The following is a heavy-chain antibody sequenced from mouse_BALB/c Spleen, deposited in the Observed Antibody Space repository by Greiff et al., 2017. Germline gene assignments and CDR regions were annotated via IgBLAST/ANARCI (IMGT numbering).Heavy chain of an antibody. CDR3: ARDGDGNYVYYFDY. CDR2: IRNKANGYTT. Sequence: EVKLVESGGGLVQPGGSLRLSCATSGFTFTDYYMSWVRQPPGKALEWLGFIRNKANGYTTEYSASVKGRFTISRDNSQSILYLQMNTLRAEDSATYYCARDGDGNYVYYFDYWGQGTTLTVSS. J-gene: IGHJ2*01. CDR1: GFTFTDYY. D-gene: IGHD2-1*01. V-gene: IGHV7-3*02.